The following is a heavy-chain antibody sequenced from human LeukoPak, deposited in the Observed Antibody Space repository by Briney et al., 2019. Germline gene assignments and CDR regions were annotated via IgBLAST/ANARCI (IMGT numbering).Heavy chain of an antibody. CDR1: GFTFSSYA. V-gene: IGHV3-30*04. D-gene: IGHD2-2*01. CDR2: ISYDGSNK. J-gene: IGHJ6*04. Sequence: PGRSLRLSCAASGFTFSSYAMHWVRQAPGKGLEWVAVISYDGSNKYYADSVKGRFTISRDNSKNTLYLQMNSLRAEDTAVYYCARDGHCSSTSCGGVYYYYGMDVWGKGTTVTVSS. CDR3: ARDGHCSSTSCGGVYYYYGMDV.